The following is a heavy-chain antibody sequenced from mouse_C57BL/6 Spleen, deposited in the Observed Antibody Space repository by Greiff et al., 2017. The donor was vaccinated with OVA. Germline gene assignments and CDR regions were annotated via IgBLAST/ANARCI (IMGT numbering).Heavy chain of an antibody. Sequence: QVQLQQSGAELVRPGTSVKVSCKASGYAFTNYLIEWVKQRPGQGLEWIGVINPGSGGTNYNEKFKGKATLTADKSSSTAYMQLSSLTSEDSAVYFCARVDYDDAMDYWGQGTSVTVSS. J-gene: IGHJ4*01. CDR3: ARVDYDDAMDY. V-gene: IGHV1-54*01. CDR2: INPGSGGT. D-gene: IGHD2-4*01. CDR1: GYAFTNYL.